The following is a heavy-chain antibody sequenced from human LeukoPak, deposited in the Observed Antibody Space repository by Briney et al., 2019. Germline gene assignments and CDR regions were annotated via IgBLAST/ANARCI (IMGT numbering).Heavy chain of an antibody. CDR3: AREIVVVVAATNLYNWFDP. CDR2: INHSGGT. V-gene: IGHV4-34*01. Sequence: SETLSLTCAVYGGSFSGYYWSWIRQPPGKGLEWIGEINHSGGTNYNPSLKSRVTISVDTSKNQFSLKLSSVTAADPAVYYCAREIVVVVAATNLYNWFDPWGQGTLVTVSS. J-gene: IGHJ5*02. D-gene: IGHD2-15*01. CDR1: GGSFSGYY.